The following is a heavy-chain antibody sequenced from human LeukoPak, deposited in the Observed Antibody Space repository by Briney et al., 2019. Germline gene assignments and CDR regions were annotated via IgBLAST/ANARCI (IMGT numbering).Heavy chain of an antibody. V-gene: IGHV5-51*01. CDR1: GYSFTSYW. J-gene: IGHJ4*02. CDR2: IYPGDSDT. CDR3: ARVGPTLYDYFDY. Sequence: GESLKISCKGSGYSFTSYWIGWVRQMPGKGLEWMGIIYPGDSDTKYSPAFQGQVTISADKSISTAYLQWSSLKASDTAMYYCARVGPTLYDYFDYWGQGTLVTVSS. D-gene: IGHD1-26*01.